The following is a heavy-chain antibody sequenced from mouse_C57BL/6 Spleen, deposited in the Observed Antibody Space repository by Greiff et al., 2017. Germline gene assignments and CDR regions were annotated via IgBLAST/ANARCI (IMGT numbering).Heavy chain of an antibody. D-gene: IGHD2-1*01. CDR3: ARHDLLWRGHAMDY. V-gene: IGHV2-6-1*01. CDR2: IWSDGST. CDR1: GFSLTSYG. J-gene: IGHJ4*01. Sequence: QVQLQQSGPGLVAPSQSLSITCTVSGFSLTSYGVNWVRQPPGKGLEWLVVIWSDGSTTYNSALKSRLSISKDNSKSQVFLKMNSLQTDDTAMYYCARHDLLWRGHAMDYWGQGTSVTVSS.